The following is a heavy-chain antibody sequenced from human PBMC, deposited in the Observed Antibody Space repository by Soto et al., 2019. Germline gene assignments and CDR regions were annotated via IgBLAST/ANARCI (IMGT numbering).Heavy chain of an antibody. J-gene: IGHJ5*02. CDR3: ARYYYSSSGNINWFDP. V-gene: IGHV1-8*01. Sequence: ASVKVSCKASGYTFTSYDINWVRQATGQGLEWMGWMNPNSGNTGYAQKFQGRATMTRNTSISTAYMELSSLRSEDTAVYYCARYYYSSSGNINWFDPWGQGTLVTVSS. CDR1: GYTFTSYD. D-gene: IGHD3-22*01. CDR2: MNPNSGNT.